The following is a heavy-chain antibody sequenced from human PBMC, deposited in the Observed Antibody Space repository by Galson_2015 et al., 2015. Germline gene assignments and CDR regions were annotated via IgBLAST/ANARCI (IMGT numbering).Heavy chain of an antibody. J-gene: IGHJ5*02. V-gene: IGHV3-30*19. CDR2: ISYDGSNK. CDR1: GFTFSSYG. D-gene: IGHD3-22*01. CDR3: ASLFDSSGYYHKYWFDP. Sequence: SLRLSCAASGFTFSSYGMHWVRQAPGKGLEWVAVISYDGSNKYYADSVKGRFTISRDNSKNTLYLQMNSLRAEDTAVYYCASLFDSSGYYHKYWFDPWGQGTLVTVSS.